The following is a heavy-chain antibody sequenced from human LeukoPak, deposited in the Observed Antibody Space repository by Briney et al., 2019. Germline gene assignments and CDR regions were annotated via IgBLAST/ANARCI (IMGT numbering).Heavy chain of an antibody. J-gene: IGHJ6*03. CDR1: GFPFSNYN. CDR2: ITSSGTYN. CDR3: ARDPYSGNYGNYYYYYMDV. D-gene: IGHD1-26*01. Sequence: GGSLRLSCAASGFPFSNYNMNWVRQAPGKAMEWVSSITSSGTYNFYADQVRGRFTISRDNAKNSLYLQMDSLGPEDTAVYYCARDPYSGNYGNYYYYYMDVWGKGATVTISS. V-gene: IGHV3-21*01.